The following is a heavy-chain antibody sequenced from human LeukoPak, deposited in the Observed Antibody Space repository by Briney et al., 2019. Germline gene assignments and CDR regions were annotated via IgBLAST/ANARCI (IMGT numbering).Heavy chain of an antibody. CDR1: GYSISSGYY. Sequence: PSETLSLTCAVSGYSISSGYYWGWIRQPPGKGLEWIGSMYHGGRTYYNPSLKSRVAISVDTSKNQSSLKLSSVTAADTAVYYCARNPGSRPLDYWGQGTLVTVSS. J-gene: IGHJ4*02. CDR2: MYHGGRT. CDR3: ARNPGSRPLDY. V-gene: IGHV4-38-2*01.